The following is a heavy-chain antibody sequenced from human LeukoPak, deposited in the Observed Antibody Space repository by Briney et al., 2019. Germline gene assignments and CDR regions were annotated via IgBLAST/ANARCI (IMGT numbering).Heavy chain of an antibody. CDR2: IYSGGST. D-gene: IGHD2-15*01. J-gene: IGHJ3*02. CDR3: ARLLSAVDAFDI. V-gene: IGHV3-66*04. CDR1: GFTFSSNY. Sequence: QPGGSLSLSCAATGFTFSSNYMSWVSQAPGKGLDWLSVIYSGGSTYYADSVKGRFTISRDNSKNTLYLQMNSLRAEDTAVYYWARLLSAVDAFDIWVQGTRVTDSS.